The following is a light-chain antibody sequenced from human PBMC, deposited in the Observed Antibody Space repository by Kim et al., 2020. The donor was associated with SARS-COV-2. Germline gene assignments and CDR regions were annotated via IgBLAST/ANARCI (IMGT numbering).Light chain of an antibody. CDR2: AAS. CDR3: QQYKSHPLT. CDR1: QGVSDK. J-gene: IGKJ4*01. V-gene: IGKV1-16*01. Sequence: ASVGDRGSINFRAVQGVSDKLAWIQQKPGKAPKSLIYAASNLQRGVPSRFSAVGSGTDFTLIISSLQPEDFATYYCQQYKSHPLTFGGGTKVDIK.